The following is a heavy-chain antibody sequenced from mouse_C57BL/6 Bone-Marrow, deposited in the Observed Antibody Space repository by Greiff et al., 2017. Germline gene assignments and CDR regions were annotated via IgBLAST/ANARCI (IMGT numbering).Heavy chain of an antibody. D-gene: IGHD2-2*01. Sequence: DVQLVESGTVLARPGASVKMSCKTSGYTFTSYWMHWVKQRPGQGLEWIGAIYPGNSDTSYNQKFKGKAKLTAVTSASTAYMELSSLTNEDSAVYYCTTMVTTGEDYYYAMDYWGQGTSVTVSS. CDR2: IYPGNSDT. CDR1: GYTFTSYW. V-gene: IGHV1-5*01. J-gene: IGHJ4*01. CDR3: TTMVTTGEDYYYAMDY.